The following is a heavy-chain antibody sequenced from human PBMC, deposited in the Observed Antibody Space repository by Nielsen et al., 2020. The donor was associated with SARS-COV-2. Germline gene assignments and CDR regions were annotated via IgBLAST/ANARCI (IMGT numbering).Heavy chain of an antibody. V-gene: IGHV4-34*01. CDR3: ARDLGYGDADYYYGMDV. D-gene: IGHD4-17*01. CDR1: GGSFSGYY. CDR2: INHSGST. Sequence: SETLSLTCAVYGGSFSGYYWSWIRQPPGKGLEWIGEINHSGSTYYNPSLKSRVTISVDPSKNQFSLNLRSVTAADTAVYYCARDLGYGDADYYYGMDVWGQGTTVTVSS. J-gene: IGHJ6*02.